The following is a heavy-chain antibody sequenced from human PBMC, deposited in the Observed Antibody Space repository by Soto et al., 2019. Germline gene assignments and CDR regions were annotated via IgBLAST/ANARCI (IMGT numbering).Heavy chain of an antibody. J-gene: IGHJ4*02. D-gene: IGHD1-20*01. V-gene: IGHV3-48*04. CDR3: ARDPDGINEFDY. CDR2: INSAAEVI. Sequence: ESGGGLVQPGGSLTLSCAASGFTFINYGMIWARQVPGKGLEWVTHINSAAEVISYSDSVRGRFTVSRDDAKNSPYLQMNSLRADDTAIYYCARDPDGINEFDYWGRGTLVTVSS. CDR1: GFTFINYG.